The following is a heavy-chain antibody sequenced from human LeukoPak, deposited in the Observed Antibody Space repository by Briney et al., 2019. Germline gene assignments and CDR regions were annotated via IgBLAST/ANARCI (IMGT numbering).Heavy chain of an antibody. CDR3: ARGVDGYNDY. CDR2: IYTSGST. D-gene: IGHD5-24*01. Sequence: SETLSLTCTVSGGSISSSSHYWGWIRQAPGKGLEWIGRIYTSGSTNYNPSLKSRVTISVDTSKNQFSLKLSSVTAADTAVYYCARGVDGYNDYWGQGTLVTVSS. V-gene: IGHV4-39*07. J-gene: IGHJ4*02. CDR1: GGSISSSSHY.